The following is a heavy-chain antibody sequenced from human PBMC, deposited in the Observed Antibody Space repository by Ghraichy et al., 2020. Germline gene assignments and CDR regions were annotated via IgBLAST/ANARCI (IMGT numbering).Heavy chain of an antibody. CDR3: ARASTVVRFYYYAGMDV. CDR1: GFTFSSYN. V-gene: IGHV3-48*02. D-gene: IGHD4-23*01. J-gene: IGHJ6*02. CDR2: ITTSSRTI. Sequence: GGSLRLSCVGSGFTFSSYNMNWVRQSPGKGLEWVAYITTSSRTIFHADSVKGRFTISRDNAQNSLYLQMNGLRDEDTAVYYCARASTVVRFYYYAGMDVWGQGTTFTVSS.